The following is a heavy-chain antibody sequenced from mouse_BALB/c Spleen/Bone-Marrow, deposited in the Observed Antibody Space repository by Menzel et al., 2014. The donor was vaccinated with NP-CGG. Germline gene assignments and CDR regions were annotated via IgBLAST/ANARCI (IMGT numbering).Heavy chain of an antibody. CDR2: IYPGSGNS. V-gene: IGHV1-84*02. CDR1: GYSFIDYY. J-gene: IGHJ2*01. D-gene: IGHD2-4*01. Sequence: VQLQQSGPELVKPGASVKISCKASGYSFIDYYINWVKQKPGQGLEWIGWIYPGSGNSKNNEKFKGKATLTVDTSSGTAYMQLSSLTSEDTALYFCARDDYDYFDYWGQGTTLTVSS. CDR3: ARDDYDYFDY.